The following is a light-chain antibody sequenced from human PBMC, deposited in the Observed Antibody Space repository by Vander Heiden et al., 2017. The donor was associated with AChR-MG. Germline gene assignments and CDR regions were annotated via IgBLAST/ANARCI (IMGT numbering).Light chain of an antibody. CDR3: QQYTTFPWT. V-gene: IGKV3-20*01. J-gene: IGKJ1*01. CDR2: GAS. Sequence: EIVLAQSPGTLSVSPGEGGTLSCRASQTSTTNYVAWYQQKPGQAPRLVISGASTRAPGIPDRFSGSGSGTDFTLTITRLEPEDVAVYYCQQYTTFPWTFGQGTRVEIK. CDR1: QTSTTNY.